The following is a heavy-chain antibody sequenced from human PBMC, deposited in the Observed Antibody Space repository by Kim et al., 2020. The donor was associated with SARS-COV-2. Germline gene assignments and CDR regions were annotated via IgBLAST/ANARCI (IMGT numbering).Heavy chain of an antibody. CDR3: AKERRKYCSGGSCHLEY. V-gene: IGHV3-33*06. CDR2: IWYDGSNK. J-gene: IGHJ4*02. D-gene: IGHD2-15*01. Sequence: GGSLRLSCAASRFTFSSYGLHWVRQAPGKGLEWVAVIWYDGSNKYHADSVKGRFTISRDNSKTTLYPQMNNLRDEDTAVYYCAKERRKYCSGGSCHLEYWGQGTLVTVSS. CDR1: RFTFSSYG.